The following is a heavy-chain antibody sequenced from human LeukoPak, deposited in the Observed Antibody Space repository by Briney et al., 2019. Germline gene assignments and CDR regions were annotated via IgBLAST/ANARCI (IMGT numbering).Heavy chain of an antibody. D-gene: IGHD6-19*01. CDR3: AKDRSGTDAFDI. CDR2: MSGSGSST. CDR1: GFTFSSYA. Sequence: GGSLRLSCAASGFTFSSYAMSWVRQAPGKGLEWVSSMSGSGSSTYFAESVKGRFTISRDNYKNTLYLQMTSLRVDDTPVYYCAKDRSGTDAFDIWGQGTMVTVSS. V-gene: IGHV3-23*01. J-gene: IGHJ3*02.